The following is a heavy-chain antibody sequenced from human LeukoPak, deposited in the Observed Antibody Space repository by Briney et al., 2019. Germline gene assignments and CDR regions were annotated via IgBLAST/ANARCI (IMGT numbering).Heavy chain of an antibody. CDR1: GGSISSSDSY. J-gene: IGHJ2*01. CDR2: IYYSGST. D-gene: IGHD1-14*01. Sequence: SQTLSLTCTVSGGSISSSDSYWSWIRQPPGKGLEWTGYIYYSGSTYYNPSLKSRVSMSVDTSRNQFSLKLSSVTAADTAVYYCARPDRTGDWYFDLWGRGTLVTVSS. CDR3: ARPDRTGDWYFDL. V-gene: IGHV4-30-4*08.